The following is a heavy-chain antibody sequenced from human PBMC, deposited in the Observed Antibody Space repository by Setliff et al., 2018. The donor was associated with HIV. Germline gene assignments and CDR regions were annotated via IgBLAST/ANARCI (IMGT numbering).Heavy chain of an antibody. CDR2: IGQDVSEK. J-gene: IGHJ6*02. CDR3: ARKLRPGHGVDV. Sequence: PGGSLRLSCTASGFTFSNFAITWVRQAPGKGLERVANIGQDVSEKNYVDSVKGRFTISRDNAKNSMDMQMNSLRAEDTAIYYCARKLRPGHGVDVWGQGTTVTVSS. D-gene: IGHD3-10*01. CDR1: GFTFSNFA. V-gene: IGHV3-7*01.